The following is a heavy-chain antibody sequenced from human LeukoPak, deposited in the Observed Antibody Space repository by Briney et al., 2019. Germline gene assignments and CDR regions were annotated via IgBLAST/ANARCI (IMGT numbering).Heavy chain of an antibody. CDR2: IYYSGST. V-gene: IGHV4-59*08. D-gene: IGHD4-17*01. Sequence: SETLSLTCTVSGGSISSYYWSWIRQPPGKGLEWSGYIYYSGSTNYNPSLKSRVTISVDTSKNQFSLRLSSVTAADTAVYYCARLPLGDYGDRYAFDIWGQGTMVTVSS. CDR3: ARLPLGDYGDRYAFDI. CDR1: GGSISSYY. J-gene: IGHJ3*02.